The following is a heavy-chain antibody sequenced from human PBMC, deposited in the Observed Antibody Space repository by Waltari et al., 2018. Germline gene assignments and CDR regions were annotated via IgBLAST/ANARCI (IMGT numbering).Heavy chain of an antibody. J-gene: IGHJ3*02. Sequence: QVQLQESGPGLVKPSQTLSLPCPVSGGSISSGSYYWSWFRQPGGKEREWIGRIYTSGSTNYNPSLKSRVTISVDTSKNQCSLKLSSVTAADTAVYYCASGIVGATTPTDAFDIWGQGTMVTVSS. CDR1: GGSISSGSYY. D-gene: IGHD1-26*01. V-gene: IGHV4-61*02. CDR2: IYTSGST. CDR3: ASGIVGATTPTDAFDI.